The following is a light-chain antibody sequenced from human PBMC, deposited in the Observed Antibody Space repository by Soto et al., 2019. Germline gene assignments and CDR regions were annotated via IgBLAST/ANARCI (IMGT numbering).Light chain of an antibody. Sequence: EIVMTQSPATLSVSPGERATLSCRASQSISSNLAWYQQKPGQAPRLLIYGASIRATGIPARFSGSGSGTEFTLTISSLQSEDFAVYYCQQYNNWTRTFGQGTKVEIK. CDR2: GAS. J-gene: IGKJ1*01. CDR3: QQYNNWTRT. V-gene: IGKV3D-15*01. CDR1: QSISSN.